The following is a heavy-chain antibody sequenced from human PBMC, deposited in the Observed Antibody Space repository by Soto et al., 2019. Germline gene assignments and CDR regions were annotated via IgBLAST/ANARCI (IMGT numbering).Heavy chain of an antibody. D-gene: IGHD4-17*01. CDR1: GGSISSYY. V-gene: IGHV4-59*01. J-gene: IGHJ4*02. CDR3: ARDKDGDTGFDY. Sequence: SETLSLTCTVSGGSISSYYWSWIRQPPGKGLEWIGYIYYNGSTNYNPSLKSRVTISVDTSKNQFSLKLSSVTAADTAVYYCARDKDGDTGFDYWGQGTLVTVSS. CDR2: IYYNGST.